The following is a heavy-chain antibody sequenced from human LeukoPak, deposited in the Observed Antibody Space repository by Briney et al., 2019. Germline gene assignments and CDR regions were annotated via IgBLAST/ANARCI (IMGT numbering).Heavy chain of an antibody. CDR2: ISGSGDYT. D-gene: IGHD3-22*01. CDR3: AKKQDPEKWLLHGFDS. J-gene: IGHJ4*02. V-gene: IGHV3-23*01. CDR1: GFTFITYA. Sequence: GGSLRLSCAASGFTFITYAMNWVRQAPGKGLEWVSVISGSGDYTYYADSVKGRFTISRDNSKNTLYLQMNSLRAEDTAVYYCAKKQDPEKWLLHGFDSWGQGTLVTVSS.